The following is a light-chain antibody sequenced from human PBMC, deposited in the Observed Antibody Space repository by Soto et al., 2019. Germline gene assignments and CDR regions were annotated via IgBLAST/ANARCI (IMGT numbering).Light chain of an antibody. V-gene: IGKV2-28*01. J-gene: IGKJ1*01. CDR2: FGS. Sequence: DIVMTQSPLSLPVTPGEPASISCSSSQSLLQSNGYNYLDWYLQKPGQSPQILIYFGSYRASGVADRFSGSGSGTEFTLKIRRVDAGDVGVYYCMQSQQSPPTFGQGTKVEI. CDR3: MQSQQSPPT. CDR1: QSLLQSNGYNY.